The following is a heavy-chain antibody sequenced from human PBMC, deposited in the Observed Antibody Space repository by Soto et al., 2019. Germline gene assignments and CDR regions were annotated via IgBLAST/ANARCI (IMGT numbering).Heavy chain of an antibody. CDR1: GYTFTSYA. CDR2: INTNTGNP. D-gene: IGHD6-13*01. V-gene: IGHV7-4-1*01. Sequence: AAVKVSCKASGYTFTSYAMNWVRQAPGQGLEWMGWINTNTGNPTYAQGFTGRFVFSLDTSVSTAYLQICSLKAEDTAVYYCARGGQQLGYYYYGMDVWGQGTTVTVSS. CDR3: ARGGQQLGYYYYGMDV. J-gene: IGHJ6*02.